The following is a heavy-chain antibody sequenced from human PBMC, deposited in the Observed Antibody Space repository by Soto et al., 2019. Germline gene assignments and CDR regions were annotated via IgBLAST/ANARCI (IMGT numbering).Heavy chain of an antibody. Sequence: SGPTLVNPTQTLTLTCTFSGFSLSPSGMCVSWIRQPPGKALEWLALIDWDDDKYYSTSLKTRPTISKDTSKNQVVLTMTNMDPVDTATYYCARIRKQLAPYYYYGMDVWGQGTTVTVSS. V-gene: IGHV2-70*01. D-gene: IGHD6-13*01. CDR3: ARIRKQLAPYYYYGMDV. CDR2: IDWDDDK. J-gene: IGHJ6*02. CDR1: GFSLSPSGMC.